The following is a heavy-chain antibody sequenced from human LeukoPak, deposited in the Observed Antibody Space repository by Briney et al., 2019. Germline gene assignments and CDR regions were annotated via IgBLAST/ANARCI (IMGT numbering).Heavy chain of an antibody. V-gene: IGHV1-18*01. J-gene: IGHJ4*02. CDR1: GYTFTSYG. D-gene: IGHD6-19*01. CDR2: ISAYNGNT. Sequence: GASVKVSCKASGYTFTSYGISWVRQAPGQGLGRMGWISAYNGNTNYAQKLQGRVTMTTDTSTSTAYMELRSLRSDDTAVYYCARDTEPGIAVAGTSYWGQGTLVTVSS. CDR3: ARDTEPGIAVAGTSY.